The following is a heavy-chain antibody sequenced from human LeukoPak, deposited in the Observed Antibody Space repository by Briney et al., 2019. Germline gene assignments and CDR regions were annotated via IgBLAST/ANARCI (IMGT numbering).Heavy chain of an antibody. CDR2: ISSSSSHI. D-gene: IGHD2-2*01. J-gene: IGHJ4*02. CDR1: GFTFSSFS. CDR3: TLGGPIVVLPVAFDY. Sequence: PGGSLRLSCAASGFTFSSFSMNWVRQAPGKGLEWVSSISSSSSHIYYADSVKGRFTISRDNARKSLSLQMNSLRAEDTAIYYCTLGGPIVVLPVAFDYWGQGTMVTVSS. V-gene: IGHV3-21*01.